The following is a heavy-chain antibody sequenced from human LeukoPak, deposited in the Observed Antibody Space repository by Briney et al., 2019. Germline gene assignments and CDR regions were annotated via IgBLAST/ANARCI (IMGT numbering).Heavy chain of an antibody. J-gene: IGHJ4*02. CDR1: GDSVSSGGYY. Sequence: SETLSLTCTVSGDSVSSGGYYWSWIRQPPGKGLEWIGYIYYSGSTNYNPSLKSRVTVSVDTSKNQFSLKLNSVTAADTAVYYCARARRDEYYFDYWGQGTLVTVSS. D-gene: IGHD2-21*02. CDR3: ARARRDEYYFDY. V-gene: IGHV4-61*08. CDR2: IYYSGST.